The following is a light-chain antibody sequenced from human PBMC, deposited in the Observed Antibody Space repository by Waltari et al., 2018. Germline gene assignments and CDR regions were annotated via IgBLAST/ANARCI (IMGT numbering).Light chain of an antibody. CDR2: DVS. CDR1: SRDVGSHNY. Sequence: QSALTQPASVSGSPGQSITISCHGPSRDVGSHNYVSWYQQHPGNAPKLMISDVSNRPSGVSNRFSGSKSGNTAALTISELQAEDEADYYCSSYTSSSTWVFGGGTKLTVL. CDR3: SSYTSSSTWV. V-gene: IGLV2-14*03. J-gene: IGLJ3*02.